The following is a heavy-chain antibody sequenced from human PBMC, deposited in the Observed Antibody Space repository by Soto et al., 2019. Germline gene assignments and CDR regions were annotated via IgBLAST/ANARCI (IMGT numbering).Heavy chain of an antibody. CDR2: IIPIFGTA. CDR3: ARSGPGYSYGHNWFDP. Sequence: QVQLVQSGAEVKKPGSSVKVSCKASGGTFSSYAISWVRQAPGQGLEWMGGIIPIFGTANYAQTFQGRVTITADESTSTAYMELSSLRSEDTAVYYCARSGPGYSYGHNWFDPWGQGTLVTVSS. CDR1: GGTFSSYA. D-gene: IGHD5-18*01. J-gene: IGHJ5*02. V-gene: IGHV1-69*01.